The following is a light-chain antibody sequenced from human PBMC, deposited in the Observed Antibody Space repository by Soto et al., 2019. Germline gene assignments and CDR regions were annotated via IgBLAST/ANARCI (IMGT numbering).Light chain of an antibody. CDR3: QQYISYCT. Sequence: DIQMTQSPATLSASVGDRVTITCRASQSISSWLAWYQQKPGKAPKLLIYKASNLESGVPSRFSGSGSGTEFTLIISRLQPDDFATYYCQQYISYCTFGQGIQVEIK. CDR2: KAS. V-gene: IGKV1-5*03. CDR1: QSISSW. J-gene: IGKJ1*01.